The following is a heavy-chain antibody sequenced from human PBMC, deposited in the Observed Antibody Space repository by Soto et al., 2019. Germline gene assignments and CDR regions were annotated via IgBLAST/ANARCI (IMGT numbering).Heavy chain of an antibody. CDR3: WKETWNGVEAFDN. D-gene: IGHD2-8*01. Sequence: GGSLRLSCAASGFIFSSYDMSWVRQAPGKGLEWVSTIRGGGSTHYPDSVVGRCTISTDNSKKTVLFQMNNLTAGDAAADYFWKETWNGVEAFDNCGQGTLVTVSS. CDR1: GFIFSSYD. J-gene: IGHJ3*02. CDR2: IRGGGST. V-gene: IGHV3-23*01.